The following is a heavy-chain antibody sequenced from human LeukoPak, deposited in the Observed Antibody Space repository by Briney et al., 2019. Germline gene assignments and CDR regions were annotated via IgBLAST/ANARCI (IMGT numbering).Heavy chain of an antibody. J-gene: IGHJ4*02. CDR1: GYTLTELS. CDR3: AAALIGSGSYFLYFFDY. Sequence: ASVKVSCKVSGYTLTELSMHWVRQAPGKGREWMGGFDPEDGETIYAQKFRGRVTMTEDTSTDTAYMELSSLRSEDTAVYYCAAALIGSGSYFLYFFDYWGQGTLVTVSS. CDR2: FDPEDGET. D-gene: IGHD3-10*01. V-gene: IGHV1-24*01.